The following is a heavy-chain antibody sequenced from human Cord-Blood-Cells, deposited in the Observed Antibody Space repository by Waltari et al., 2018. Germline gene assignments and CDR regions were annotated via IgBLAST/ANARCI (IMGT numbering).Heavy chain of an antibody. CDR1: GFTVSSNY. D-gene: IGHD4-4*01. V-gene: IGHV3-53*01. CDR3: ARDYSNYGFDY. J-gene: IGHJ4*02. CDR2: IYSGGST. Sequence: EVQLVESGGGLIQPGGSLRPSCAASGFTVSSNYMTWVRQAPGKGLEWVSVIYSGGSTYYADSVKGRFTISRDNSKNTLYLQMNSLRAEDTAVYYCARDYSNYGFDYWGQGTLVTVSS.